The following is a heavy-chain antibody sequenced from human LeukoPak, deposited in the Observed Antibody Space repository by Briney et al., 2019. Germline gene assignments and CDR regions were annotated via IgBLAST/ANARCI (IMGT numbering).Heavy chain of an antibody. CDR1: GYTLTELS. J-gene: IGHJ4*02. CDR2: FDPEDGET. D-gene: IGHD2-15*01. CDR3: ATSCSGGSCYSFGY. V-gene: IGHV1-24*01. Sequence: GASVKLSCKVAGYTLTELSMHWVRQAPGKGLEWMGGFDPEDGETIYAQKFQGRVTMTEDTSTDTAYMELSSLRSEDMAVYYCATSCSGGSCYSFGYWGQGTLVTVSS.